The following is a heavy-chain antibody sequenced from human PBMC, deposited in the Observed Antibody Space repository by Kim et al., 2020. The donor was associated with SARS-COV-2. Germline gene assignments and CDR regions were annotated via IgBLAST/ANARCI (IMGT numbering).Heavy chain of an antibody. Sequence: IDYADAVKGRFTISRDNAKNSLYLQMNSLRAEDAAFNYCAKNSGYDYAFYYWGQGTLVTVSS. CDR3: AKNSGYDYAFYY. V-gene: IGHV3-9*01. D-gene: IGHD5-12*01. J-gene: IGHJ4*02. CDR2: I.